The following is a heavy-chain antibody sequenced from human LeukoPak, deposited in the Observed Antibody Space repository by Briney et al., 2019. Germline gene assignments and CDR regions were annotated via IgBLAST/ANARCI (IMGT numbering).Heavy chain of an antibody. Sequence: SETLSLTCAVYGGSFSGYYWSWIRQPPGKGLEWIGEITGGGSANYNPSLKSRVTISVDTSKNQFPLKLSSVTAADTAVYYCARGPIEGGTRLDYWGQGTPVTVSS. CDR2: ITGGGSA. V-gene: IGHV4-34*01. J-gene: IGHJ4*02. D-gene: IGHD2-15*01. CDR3: ARGPIEGGTRLDY. CDR1: GGSFSGYY.